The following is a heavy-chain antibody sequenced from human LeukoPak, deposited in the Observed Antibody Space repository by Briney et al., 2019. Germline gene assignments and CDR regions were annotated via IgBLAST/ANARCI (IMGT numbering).Heavy chain of an antibody. CDR1: GFTVSSNY. CDR3: AREKEQWLVFDY. CDR2: ISYDGSNK. J-gene: IGHJ4*02. Sequence: PGGSLRLSCAASGFTVSSNYMSWVRQAPGKGLEWVAVISYDGSNKYYADSVKGRFTISRDNSKNTLYLQMNSLRAEDTAVYYCAREKEQWLVFDYWGQGTLVTVSS. V-gene: IGHV3-30*03. D-gene: IGHD6-19*01.